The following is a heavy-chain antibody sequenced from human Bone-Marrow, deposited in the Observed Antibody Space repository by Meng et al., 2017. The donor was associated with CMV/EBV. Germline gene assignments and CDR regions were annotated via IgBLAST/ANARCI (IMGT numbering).Heavy chain of an antibody. D-gene: IGHD3-10*01. Sequence: ASVKVSCKASGYTFTSYYMHWVRQAPGQGLEWMGIINPSGGSTSYAQKFQGRVTMTRDTSTSTVYMELSSLRSEDTAVYYCARDLGDITMVRGVRYYFDYWGQGTLVTVSS. J-gene: IGHJ4*02. CDR3: ARDLGDITMVRGVRYYFDY. V-gene: IGHV1-46*01. CDR2: INPSGGST. CDR1: GYTFTSYY.